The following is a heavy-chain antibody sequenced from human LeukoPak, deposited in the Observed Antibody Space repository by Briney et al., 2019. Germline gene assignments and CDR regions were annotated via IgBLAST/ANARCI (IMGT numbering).Heavy chain of an antibody. CDR2: IKSKTDGGTT. V-gene: IGHV3-15*01. CDR3: TAHGFLEGPDYYYYYYMDV. D-gene: IGHD3-3*01. Sequence: GGSLRLSCAASGFTFSNAWMSWVRQAPGKGLEWVGRIKSKTDGGTTDYAAPVKGRFTISRDDSKNTLYLQMNSLKTEDTAVYYCTAHGFLEGPDYYYYYYMDVWGKGTTVTVSS. J-gene: IGHJ6*03. CDR1: GFTFSNAW.